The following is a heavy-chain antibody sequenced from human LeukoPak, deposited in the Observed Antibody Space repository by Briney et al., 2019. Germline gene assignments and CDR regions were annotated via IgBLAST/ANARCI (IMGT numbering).Heavy chain of an antibody. D-gene: IGHD1-26*01. CDR1: GFTFSSYA. CDR3: TKGGSYAPLDY. J-gene: IGHJ4*02. CDR2: ISSSGGDT. Sequence: GGSLRLSCAASGFTFSSYAMTWVRQAPGKGLEWVSAISSSGGDTIYADSVKGRLTISRDNSKNTLSLQMNSLRADDTAVYYCTKGGSYAPLDYWGQGALVTASS. V-gene: IGHV3-23*01.